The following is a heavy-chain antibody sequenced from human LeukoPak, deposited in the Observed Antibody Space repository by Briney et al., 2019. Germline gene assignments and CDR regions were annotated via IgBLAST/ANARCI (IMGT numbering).Heavy chain of an antibody. CDR2: IYTSGST. CDR3: ARVGGLDAFDI. V-gene: IGHV4-4*09. CDR1: GGSISSYY. D-gene: IGHD2-15*01. Sequence: SETLSLTCTVSGGSISSYYWSWIRQPPGKGLEWIGYIYTSGSTTYNPSLKSRVTISVDTSKNQFSLKLSSVTAADTAVYYCARVGGLDAFDIWGQGTMVTVSS. J-gene: IGHJ3*02.